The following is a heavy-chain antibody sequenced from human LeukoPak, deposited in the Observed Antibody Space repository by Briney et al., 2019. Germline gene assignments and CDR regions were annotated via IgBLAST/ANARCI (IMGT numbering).Heavy chain of an antibody. Sequence: SETLSLNCTVSRGSISSSSYYWGWIRQPPGKGLEWIGSIYYSGNTYYNPSLKSRVTISVDTSKNQFSPKLSSVTAADTAVYYCARGLRGGYAPWGQGTLVTVSS. CDR3: ARGLRGGYAP. J-gene: IGHJ4*02. V-gene: IGHV4-39*07. CDR1: RGSISSSSYY. D-gene: IGHD5-24*01. CDR2: IYYSGNT.